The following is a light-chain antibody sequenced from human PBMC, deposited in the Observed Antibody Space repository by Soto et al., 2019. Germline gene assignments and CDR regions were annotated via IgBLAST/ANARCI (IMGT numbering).Light chain of an antibody. Sequence: QSVLPQPASVSGSPGQSITLSCSGTSSGVGGYNYVSWYQQHPGKAPKLMIYDVSNRPSGVSNRFSGSKSGNTASVTISGLQGEDEADYYCSSYTSSSTEFGGGTKPAVL. CDR3: SSYTSSSTE. CDR1: SSGVGGYNY. CDR2: DVS. V-gene: IGLV2-14*01. J-gene: IGLJ2*01.